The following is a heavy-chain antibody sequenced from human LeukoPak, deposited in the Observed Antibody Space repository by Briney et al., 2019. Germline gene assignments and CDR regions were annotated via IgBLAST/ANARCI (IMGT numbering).Heavy chain of an antibody. V-gene: IGHV3-53*01. CDR1: GFSFSNHA. D-gene: IGHD2-21*01. Sequence: PGGSLRLSCAASGFSFSNHAMNWVRQAPGKGLEWVSVIYSDGSTYYADSVKGRFSISRDNSKNTLYLQMNSLRAEDTAVYYCARDPTDSEVGDYWGQGTLVTVSS. CDR3: ARDPTDSEVGDY. J-gene: IGHJ4*02. CDR2: IYSDGST.